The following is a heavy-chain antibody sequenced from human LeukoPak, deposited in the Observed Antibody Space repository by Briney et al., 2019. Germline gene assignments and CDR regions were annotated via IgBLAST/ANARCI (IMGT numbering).Heavy chain of an antibody. V-gene: IGHV3-30*02. CDR3: AKIANTGATDY. Sequence: GGSLRLSGAASGFAFSSYGMHWVRQAPGKGLEWVTFIRYDGSIRYYADSVKGRFTISRDNSKNTLYLQMNSLKAEDTAVYYCAKIANTGATDYWGQGTLVTVSS. CDR1: GFAFSSYG. J-gene: IGHJ4*02. D-gene: IGHD2-8*02. CDR2: IRYDGSIR.